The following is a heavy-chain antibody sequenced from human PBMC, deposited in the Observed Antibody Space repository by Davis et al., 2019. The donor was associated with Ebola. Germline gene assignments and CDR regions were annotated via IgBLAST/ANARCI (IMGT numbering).Heavy chain of an antibody. CDR3: AREQVAARFYYYYGMDV. J-gene: IGHJ6*02. Sequence: ASVKVSCKADGYTFTSYTIQWVRQAPGQRLEWMGWINGGNGNTKYSERLQARLTFTTDTSANTAYMELSSLRSEDTAVYYCAREQVAARFYYYYGMDVWGQGTTVTVSS. V-gene: IGHV1-3*01. D-gene: IGHD2-15*01. CDR2: INGGNGNT. CDR1: GYTFTSYT.